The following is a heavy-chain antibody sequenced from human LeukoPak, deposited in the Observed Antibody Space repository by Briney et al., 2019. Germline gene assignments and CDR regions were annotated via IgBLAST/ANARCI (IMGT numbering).Heavy chain of an antibody. CDR2: INPNSGGT. V-gene: IGHV1-2*02. Sequence: ASVKVSCKASGYTFTGYYMHWVRQAPRQGLELMGWINPNSGGTNYAQKFQGRVTMTRDTSISTAYMELSRLRSDDTAVYYCARDYDYVRGSYRRSANWFDPWGQGTLVTVSS. D-gene: IGHD3-16*02. CDR1: GYTFTGYY. J-gene: IGHJ5*02. CDR3: ARDYDYVRGSYRRSANWFDP.